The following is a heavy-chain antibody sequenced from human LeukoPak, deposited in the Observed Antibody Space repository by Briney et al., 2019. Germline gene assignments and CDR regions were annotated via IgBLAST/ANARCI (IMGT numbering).Heavy chain of an antibody. CDR3: AKAAAGSQHSYYYYYYLDV. CDR2: INPNSGGT. CDR1: GYTFTGYH. V-gene: IGHV1-2*02. J-gene: IGHJ6*03. D-gene: IGHD6-13*01. Sequence: GASVKVSCKASGYTFTGYHMHWVRQAPGQGLEWMGWINPNSGGTNYAQKFQGRVTMTRDTSISTAYMELSRLRSDDTAVYYCAKAAAGSQHSYYYYYYLDVWGTGTTVTISS.